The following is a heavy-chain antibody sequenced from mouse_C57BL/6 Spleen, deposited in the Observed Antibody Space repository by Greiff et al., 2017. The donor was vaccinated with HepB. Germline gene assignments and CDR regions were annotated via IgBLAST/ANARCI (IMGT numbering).Heavy chain of an antibody. D-gene: IGHD2-4*01. V-gene: IGHV1-5*01. CDR3: TAIYYDYPFAY. Sequence: VQLQQSGTVLARPGASVKMSCKTSGYTFTSYWMHWVKQRPGQGLEWIGAIYPGNSDTSYNQKFKGKAKLTAVTSASTAYMELSSRTNEDSAVYYCTAIYYDYPFAYWGQGTLVTVSA. CDR1: GYTFTSYW. J-gene: IGHJ3*01. CDR2: IYPGNSDT.